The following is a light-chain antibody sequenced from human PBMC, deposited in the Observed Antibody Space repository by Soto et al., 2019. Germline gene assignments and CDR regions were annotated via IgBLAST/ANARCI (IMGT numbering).Light chain of an antibody. V-gene: IGLV2-14*01. CDR1: SSDVGGYNS. Sequence: QSALTQPASVSGSPGQSITISCTGTSSDVGGYNSVSWYQQHPGKAPKLMIYDVSIRPSGVSNRFSGSKSGNTASLAISGLQAEDEADYYCSSYTSSKTVLFGGGTKVTVL. J-gene: IGLJ2*01. CDR3: SSYTSSKTVL. CDR2: DVS.